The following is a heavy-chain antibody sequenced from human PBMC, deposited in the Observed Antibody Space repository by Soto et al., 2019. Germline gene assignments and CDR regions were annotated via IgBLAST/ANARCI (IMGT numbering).Heavy chain of an antibody. J-gene: IGHJ5*02. CDR1: GGTFSSYA. D-gene: IGHD3-10*01. V-gene: IGHV1-69*13. CDR3: ASIRTMVRNWFDP. Sequence: SVKVSCKASGGTFSSYAISWVRQAPGQGLEWMGGIIPIFGTANYAQKFRGRVTITADESTSTAYMELSSLRSEDTAVYYCASIRTMVRNWFDPWGQGTLVTVSS. CDR2: IIPIFGTA.